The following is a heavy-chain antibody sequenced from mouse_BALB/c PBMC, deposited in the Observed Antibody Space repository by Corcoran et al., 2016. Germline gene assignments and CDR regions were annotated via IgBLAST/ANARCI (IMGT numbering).Heavy chain of an antibody. CDR2: INTYTGEP. J-gene: IGHJ4*01. CDR1: GYTFTNYG. CDR3: ARMITTEENYYAMDY. Sequence: QIQLVQSGPELKKPGETVKISCKASGYTFTNYGMNWVKQAPGKGLKWMGRINTYTGEPTYADDFKGRFAFSLETSASTAYLQINNLKNEDMATYFCARMITTEENYYAMDYWGQGTSVTVSS. D-gene: IGHD2-4*01. V-gene: IGHV9-1*02.